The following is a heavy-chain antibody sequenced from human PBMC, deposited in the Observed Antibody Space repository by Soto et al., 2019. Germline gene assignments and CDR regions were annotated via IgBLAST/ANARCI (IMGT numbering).Heavy chain of an antibody. Sequence: EVQVVESGGGLVQPGGSLRLSCAASGFTFSNYWMHWVRQAAGKGLVWVSRIKSDGSTTTYADTVKGRFTISRDNAKDTLYLQMNSLRAEDTGVYYCVRENAYVGAYYYGMDVWGQGTTVTVSS. CDR1: GFTFSNYW. V-gene: IGHV3-74*01. CDR3: VRENAYVGAYYYGMDV. CDR2: IKSDGSTT. J-gene: IGHJ6*02. D-gene: IGHD2-2*01.